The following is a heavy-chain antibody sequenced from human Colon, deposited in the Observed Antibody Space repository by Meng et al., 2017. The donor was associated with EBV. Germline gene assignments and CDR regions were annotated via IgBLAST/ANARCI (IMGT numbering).Heavy chain of an antibody. CDR1: GGSFRYTY. D-gene: IGHD1-20*01. V-gene: IGHV4-34*01. CDR3: AKLARPPYYNWNDGSRAYFDY. Sequence: VSVLLKPPGPLSLTCAVYGGSFRYTYGTWIRQPPVTGLELIGEINHSGSTNYNPSLKSRVTMSVDTSKNQFSLKLSSVTAADTAVYYCAKLARPPYYNWNDGSRAYFDYWGQGTLVTVSS. CDR2: INHSGST. J-gene: IGHJ4*02.